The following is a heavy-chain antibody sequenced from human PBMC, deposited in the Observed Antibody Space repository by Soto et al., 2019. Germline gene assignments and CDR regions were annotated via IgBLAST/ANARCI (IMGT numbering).Heavy chain of an antibody. V-gene: IGHV4-61*01. J-gene: IGHJ4*02. D-gene: IGHD5-12*01. CDR2: IYYSGRT. Sequence: SETLSLTCTVSGGSVSSGSYYWSWIRQPPGKGLEWIGYIYYSGRTNYNPSLKSRVTISVDTSKNQFSLKLSSVTAADTAVYYCARDMRDGYIPWGQGTLVTVSS. CDR1: GGSVSSGSYY. CDR3: ARDMRDGYIP.